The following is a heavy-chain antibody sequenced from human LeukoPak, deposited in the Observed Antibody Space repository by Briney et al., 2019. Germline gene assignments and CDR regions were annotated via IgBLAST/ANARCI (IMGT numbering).Heavy chain of an antibody. Sequence: SETLSLTCAVYGGSFSGYYWSWIRQPPGKGLEWIGEVNHSGSTNYNPSLKSRVTISVDTSKNQFSLKLSSVTAADTAVYYCASPDQGYSFDYWGQGTWSPSPQ. CDR3: ASPDQGYSFDY. J-gene: IGHJ4*02. CDR2: VNHSGST. D-gene: IGHD2-2*02. CDR1: GGSFSGYY. V-gene: IGHV4-34*01.